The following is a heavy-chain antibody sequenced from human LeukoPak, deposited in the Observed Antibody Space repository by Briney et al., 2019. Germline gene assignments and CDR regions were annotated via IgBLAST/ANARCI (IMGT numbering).Heavy chain of an antibody. J-gene: IGHJ4*02. D-gene: IGHD6-6*01. V-gene: IGHV3-30*03. CDR2: ISYDGSNK. CDR3: ARVISSSSYFAVGY. CDR1: GFTFSSYG. Sequence: PGGSLRLSCAASGFTFSSYGMHWVRQAPGKGLEWVAVISYDGSNKYYADSVKGRFTISRDNAKNSLYLQMNSLRAEDTAVYYCARVISSSSYFAVGYWGQGTLVTVSS.